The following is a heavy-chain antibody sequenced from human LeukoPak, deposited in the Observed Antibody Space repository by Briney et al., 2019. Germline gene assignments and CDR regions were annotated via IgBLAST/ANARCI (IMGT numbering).Heavy chain of an antibody. Sequence: KPSETLSLTCAVYGGSFSGYYWSWIRQPPGKGLEWIGEINHSGSTNYNPSLKSRVTISVDTSKNQFSLKLSSVTAADTAVYYCARALTYYYGSGSYRGPNRFDPWGQGTLVTVSS. J-gene: IGHJ5*02. V-gene: IGHV4-34*01. CDR1: GGSFSGYY. CDR2: INHSGST. CDR3: ARALTYYYGSGSYRGPNRFDP. D-gene: IGHD3-10*01.